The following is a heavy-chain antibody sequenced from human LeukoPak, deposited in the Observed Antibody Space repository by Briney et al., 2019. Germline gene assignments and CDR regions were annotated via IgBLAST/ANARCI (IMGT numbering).Heavy chain of an antibody. J-gene: IGHJ4*02. V-gene: IGHV4-4*07. CDR2: IYASGST. CDR3: ARGGRGSPHPNFDY. D-gene: IGHD3-10*01. CDR1: GGSISSYY. Sequence: SETLSLTCTVSGGSISSYYWSWIRQPAGKGLEWIGRIYASGSTNYNPSLKSRVTISVDKSKNQFSLKLSSVTAADTAVYYCARGGRGSPHPNFDYWGQGTLVTVSS.